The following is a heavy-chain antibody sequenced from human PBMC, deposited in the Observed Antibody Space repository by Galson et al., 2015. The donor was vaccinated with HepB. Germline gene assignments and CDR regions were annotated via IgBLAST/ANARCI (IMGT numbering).Heavy chain of an antibody. Sequence: SLRLSCAASGFTFSSYSMNWVRQAPGKGLEWVSSISSSSSYIYYADSVKGRFTISRDNAKNSLYLQMNSLRAEDTAVYYCATPWGYSSSWQIDYWGQGTLVTVSS. CDR2: ISSSSSYI. D-gene: IGHD6-13*01. CDR3: ATPWGYSSSWQIDY. V-gene: IGHV3-21*01. CDR1: GFTFSSYS. J-gene: IGHJ4*02.